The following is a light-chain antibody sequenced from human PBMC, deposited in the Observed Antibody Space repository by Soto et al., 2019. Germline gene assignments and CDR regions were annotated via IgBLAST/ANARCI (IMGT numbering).Light chain of an antibody. V-gene: IGKV3-15*01. CDR2: GAS. J-gene: IGKJ4*01. Sequence: EIVMTQSPATLSVSPGERATLSCRASQSVSSNLAWYQQKPGQAPMLLIYGASTKATGIPARFSGSGSGTEFTLTISSLQSEDFAVYYCQQYNNWPSLTFGGGPKVEIK. CDR1: QSVSSN. CDR3: QQYNNWPSLT.